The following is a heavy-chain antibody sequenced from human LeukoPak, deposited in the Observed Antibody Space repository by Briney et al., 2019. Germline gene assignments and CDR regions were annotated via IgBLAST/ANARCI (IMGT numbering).Heavy chain of an antibody. CDR1: GFTFSSYW. CDR3: ARSRSGYYEDY. D-gene: IGHD3-22*01. CDR2: IKEDGSEK. J-gene: IGHJ4*02. Sequence: GGSLRLSCAASGFTFSSYWMSWVRQAPGKGLEWVANIKEDGSEKYYVDSVRGRFTISRDNAKNSLSLQVNSLRAEDTAVYYCARSRSGYYEDYWGQGTLVTVSS. V-gene: IGHV3-7*01.